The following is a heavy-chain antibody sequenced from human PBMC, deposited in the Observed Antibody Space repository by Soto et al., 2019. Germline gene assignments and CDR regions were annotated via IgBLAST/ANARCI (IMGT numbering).Heavy chain of an antibody. V-gene: IGHV3-23*01. J-gene: IGHJ4*02. CDR3: ATPAYDY. CDR2: ISGSGVRT. Sequence: GGSLRLSCAASGFIFSTSGSAFSRYAMTWVRQTPGKALEWVSSISGSGVRTYYSDSVRGRFTISRDNSKDRLYLEMNSVRAEDTAVYYCATPAYDYWGQGXLVTVYS. D-gene: IGHD3-16*01. CDR1: GFIFSTSGSAFSRYA.